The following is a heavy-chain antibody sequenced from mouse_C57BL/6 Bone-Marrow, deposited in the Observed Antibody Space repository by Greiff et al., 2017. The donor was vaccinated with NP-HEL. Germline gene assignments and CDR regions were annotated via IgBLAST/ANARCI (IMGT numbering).Heavy chain of an antibody. CDR1: GYTFTSYW. CDR2: IDPNSGGT. Sequence: QVQLQQPGAELVKPGASVKLSCKASGYTFTSYWMHWVKQRPGRGLEWIGRIDPNSGGTKYNEKFKSKATLTVDKPSGTAYMQLSSLTSEDSAVYYCARWVLRNYYAMDYWGQGTSVTVSS. J-gene: IGHJ4*01. CDR3: ARWVLRNYYAMDY. V-gene: IGHV1-72*01. D-gene: IGHD3-2*02.